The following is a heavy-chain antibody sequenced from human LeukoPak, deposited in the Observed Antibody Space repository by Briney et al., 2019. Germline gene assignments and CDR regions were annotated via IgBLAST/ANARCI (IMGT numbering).Heavy chain of an antibody. D-gene: IGHD6-19*01. V-gene: IGHV1-2*02. CDR2: SNPNSRGT. Sequence: ASVKVSCKASGYTFTSYDISWVRQAPGQGPEWMGWSNPNSRGTKYPQKFQGRVTMTRDTSISTAYMELSRLRSDDTAVYYCTRALGQWLPHAFDIWGQGTMVIVSS. CDR3: TRALGQWLPHAFDI. CDR1: GYTFTSYD. J-gene: IGHJ3*02.